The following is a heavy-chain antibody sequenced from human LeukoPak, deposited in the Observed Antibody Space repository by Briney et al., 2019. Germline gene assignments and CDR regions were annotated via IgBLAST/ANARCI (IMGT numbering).Heavy chain of an antibody. Sequence: PGGSLRLSCAASGFTFSSYWMHWVRHAPGKGLGWVSRINSDGSSTMYADSVKGRFTISRDNAKNTLYLQMNSLRAEDTAVYYCARVLDFWSGYYTGVNNFDYWGQGTLVTVSS. CDR1: GFTFSSYW. CDR2: INSDGSST. J-gene: IGHJ4*02. D-gene: IGHD3-3*01. CDR3: ARVLDFWSGYYTGVNNFDY. V-gene: IGHV3-74*03.